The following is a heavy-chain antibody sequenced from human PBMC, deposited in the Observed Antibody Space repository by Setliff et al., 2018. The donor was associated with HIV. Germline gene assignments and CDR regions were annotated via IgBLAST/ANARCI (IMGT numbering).Heavy chain of an antibody. CDR2: IYFSGST. V-gene: IGHV4-39*07. D-gene: IGHD7-27*01. J-gene: IGHJ4*02. CDR3: ARAPTGELDF. CDR1: GDSISNPNYY. Sequence: SETLSLTCSVSGDSISNPNYYWGWIRQPPGKGLEWIGSIYFSGSTNYNPSLKSRVTISLDTSNDRFSLRLSSVTAADTAVYYCARAPTGELDFWGQGTLVTVSS.